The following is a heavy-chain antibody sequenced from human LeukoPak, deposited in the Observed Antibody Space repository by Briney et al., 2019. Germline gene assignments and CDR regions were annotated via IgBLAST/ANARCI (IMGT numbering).Heavy chain of an antibody. V-gene: IGHV1-69*04. D-gene: IGHD5-12*01. CDR2: IIPILGIA. J-gene: IGHJ4*02. CDR3: ARQRGYSNVD. Sequence: SVKVSCKAPGGTFSIYAISWVRQAPGQGLGWMGRIIPILGIANDAQKFQGRVTITADKSTSTAYMELSSLRSEDTAVYYCARQRGYSNVDWSEGTLVTVSS. CDR1: GGTFSIYA.